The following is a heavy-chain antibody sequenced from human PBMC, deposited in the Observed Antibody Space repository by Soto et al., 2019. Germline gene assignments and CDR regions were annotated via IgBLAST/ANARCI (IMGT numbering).Heavy chain of an antibody. Sequence: QVQLVQSGAEVKKPGSSVKVSCKASGGTFSSYAISWVRQAPGQGLEWMGGIIPIFGTANYAQKFQGRVTITADESTSTAYMELSSLRSEDTAVYYCARSHEYGDSEAYYYGMDVWGQGTTVTVSS. CDR3: ARSHEYGDSEAYYYGMDV. CDR1: GGTFSSYA. J-gene: IGHJ6*02. V-gene: IGHV1-69*01. CDR2: IIPIFGTA. D-gene: IGHD4-17*01.